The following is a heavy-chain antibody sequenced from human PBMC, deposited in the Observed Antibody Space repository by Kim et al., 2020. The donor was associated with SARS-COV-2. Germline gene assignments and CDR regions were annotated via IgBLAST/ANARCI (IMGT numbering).Heavy chain of an antibody. V-gene: IGHV3-30*18. CDR2: ISYDGSDK. J-gene: IGHJ5*02. D-gene: IGHD3-22*01. CDR1: GVTISSYG. CDR3: GKDISYDNVGIDH. Sequence: GGSLRLSCAVSGVTISSYGMHWVRQAPGKGLEWVAVISYDGSDKYYADSVKGRFTISRDNSKNTLYLQMNSLRLEDTAVYYCGKDISYDNVGIDHWGQGTLVTVSS.